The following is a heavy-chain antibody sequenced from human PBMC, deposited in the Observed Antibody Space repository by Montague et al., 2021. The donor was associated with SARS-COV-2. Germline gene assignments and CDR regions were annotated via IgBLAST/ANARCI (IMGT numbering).Heavy chain of an antibody. CDR1: GGSISSSNW. J-gene: IGHJ6*02. D-gene: IGHD6-13*01. CDR3: ARDRRSWFPPYYYGMDV. CDR2: IYHSGST. V-gene: IGHV4-4*02. Sequence: SETLSLTCAVSGGSISSSNWWSWVRQPPGKGLEWIGGIYHSGSTXYNPSLKSRVTISVDKSKNQFSLELSSVTAADTAVYYCARDRRSWFPPYYYGMDVWGQGTTVTVSS.